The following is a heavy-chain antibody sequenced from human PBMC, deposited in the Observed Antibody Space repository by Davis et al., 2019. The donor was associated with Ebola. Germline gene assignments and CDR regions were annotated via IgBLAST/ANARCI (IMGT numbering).Heavy chain of an antibody. D-gene: IGHD3-22*01. CDR1: GFTFSSYS. V-gene: IGHV3-21*01. CDR3: ARDLGYYSTYYYYGMEV. J-gene: IGHJ6*02. Sequence: PGGSLRLSCAASGFTFSSYSMNWVRQAPGKGLEWVSSISSSSSYIYYADSVKGRFTISRDNAKNSLYLQMNSLRAEDTAVYYCARDLGYYSTYYYYGMEVLGQRTTVTVSS. CDR2: ISSSSSYI.